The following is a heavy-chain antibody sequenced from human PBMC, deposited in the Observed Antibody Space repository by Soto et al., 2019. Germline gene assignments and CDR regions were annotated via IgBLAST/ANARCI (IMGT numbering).Heavy chain of an antibody. Sequence: LLRLSCAASEFTFRSHGMSWVRQAPGKGLEWVSAISGSGGSTYYADSVKGRFTISRDNSKNTLYLQMNSLRAEDTAVYYCAKIPPGYSYGYFYFDYWGQGTLVSVSS. D-gene: IGHD5-18*01. CDR1: EFTFRSHG. J-gene: IGHJ4*02. CDR2: ISGSGGST. CDR3: AKIPPGYSYGYFYFDY. V-gene: IGHV3-23*01.